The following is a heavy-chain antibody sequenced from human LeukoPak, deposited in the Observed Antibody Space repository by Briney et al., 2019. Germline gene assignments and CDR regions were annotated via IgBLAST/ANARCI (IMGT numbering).Heavy chain of an antibody. Sequence: SETLSLTCAVYGGSFSGYYWSWIRQPPGKGLEWIGEINHSGSTNYNPSHKSRVTISVDTSKNQFSLKLSSVTAADTAVYYCARGGGSGSPQPHWGQGTLVTVSS. CDR2: INHSGST. CDR3: ARGGGSGSPQPH. CDR1: GGSFSGYY. J-gene: IGHJ4*02. V-gene: IGHV4-34*01. D-gene: IGHD3-10*01.